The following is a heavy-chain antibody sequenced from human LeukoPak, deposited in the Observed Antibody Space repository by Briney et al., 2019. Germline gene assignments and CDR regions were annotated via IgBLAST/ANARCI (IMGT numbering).Heavy chain of an antibody. CDR1: GYSFTSYW. D-gene: IGHD6-25*01. CDR3: ARSSAAGSHDPFDI. CDR2: IYPGDTDT. J-gene: IGHJ3*02. Sequence: GESLKISCKGSGYSFTSYWINWVRQVPGKGLEWMGIIYPGDTDTKYSPSFQGQVTISVAKSISTAYLQWSSLKAADTAMYFCARSSAAGSHDPFDIWGQGTMVIVSS. V-gene: IGHV5-51*01.